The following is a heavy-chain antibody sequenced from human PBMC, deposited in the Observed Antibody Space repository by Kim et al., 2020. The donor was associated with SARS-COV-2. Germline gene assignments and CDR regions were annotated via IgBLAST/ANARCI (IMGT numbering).Heavy chain of an antibody. Sequence: GGSLRLSCAASGFTFDDYTMHWVRQAPGKGLEWVSLISWDGGSTYYADSVKGRFTISRDNSKNSLYLQMNSLRTEDTALYYCAKDISSSSWYYFDYWGQGTLVTVSS. CDR2: ISWDGGST. D-gene: IGHD6-13*01. J-gene: IGHJ4*02. CDR3: AKDISSSSWYYFDY. CDR1: GFTFDDYT. V-gene: IGHV3-43*01.